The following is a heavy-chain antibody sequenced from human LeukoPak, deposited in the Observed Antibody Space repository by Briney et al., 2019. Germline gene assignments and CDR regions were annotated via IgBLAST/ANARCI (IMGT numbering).Heavy chain of an antibody. CDR1: GGSISSYY. CDR3: ARSYSASYDSPAGWFDP. CDR2: IFYTGSI. J-gene: IGHJ5*02. V-gene: IGHV4-59*08. D-gene: IGHD3-22*01. Sequence: SETLSLTCSVSGGSISSYYWSWIRQPPGEGLEWIGYIFYTGSINYNPSLRGRVTISVDTSKSQFSLRLSSVTAADTAVYYCARSYSASYDSPAGWFDPWGQGTLVTVSS.